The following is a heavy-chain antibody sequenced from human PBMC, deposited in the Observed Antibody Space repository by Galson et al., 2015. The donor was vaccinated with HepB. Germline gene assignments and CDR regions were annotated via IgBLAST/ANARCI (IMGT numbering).Heavy chain of an antibody. D-gene: IGHD3-22*01. Sequence: SVKVSCKASGGTFSSYAISWVRQAPGQGLEWMGGIIPIFGTANYAQKFQGRVTITADESTSTAYMELSSLRSEDTAVYYCALGRATDDSSGYYISGYFDYWGQGTLVTVSS. J-gene: IGHJ4*02. CDR1: GGTFSSYA. V-gene: IGHV1-69*13. CDR3: ALGRATDDSSGYYISGYFDY. CDR2: IIPIFGTA.